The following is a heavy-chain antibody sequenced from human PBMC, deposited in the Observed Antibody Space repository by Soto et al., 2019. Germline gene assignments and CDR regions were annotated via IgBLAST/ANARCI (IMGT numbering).Heavy chain of an antibody. Sequence: QVQLVQSGAEVKKPGSTVKVSCKASGGTFSSYAISWVRQAPGQGLEWMGGINPIFGTANYAQKFQGRVTITADESTSTASMELSSLRSEDTAVYYCAREMSYDILTHYYFDYWGQGTLVTVSS. D-gene: IGHD3-9*01. V-gene: IGHV1-69*01. CDR2: INPIFGTA. J-gene: IGHJ4*02. CDR1: GGTFSSYA. CDR3: AREMSYDILTHYYFDY.